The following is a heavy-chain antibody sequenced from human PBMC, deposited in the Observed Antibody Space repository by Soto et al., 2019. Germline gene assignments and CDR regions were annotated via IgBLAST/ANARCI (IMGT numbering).Heavy chain of an antibody. CDR3: ARTDYSKIDY. V-gene: IGHV4-59*01. D-gene: IGHD4-4*01. CDR2: VYYTGTT. Sequence: TLSLTCTVSDGSINNYYWSWIRQPPGGTLEWIGHVYYTGTTNYSPSLRSRVTISLDTSRNQFSLKLSSVTAADTAVYYCARTDYSKIDYWGQGALVTVSS. CDR1: DGSINNYY. J-gene: IGHJ4*02.